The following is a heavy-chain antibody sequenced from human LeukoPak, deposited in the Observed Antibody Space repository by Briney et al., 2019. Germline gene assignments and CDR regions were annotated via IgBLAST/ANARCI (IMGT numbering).Heavy chain of an antibody. CDR1: GFTFSSYA. D-gene: IGHD3-10*01. CDR3: AREGVRGSGSYYNVKDY. V-gene: IGHV3-23*01. J-gene: IGHJ4*02. Sequence: GESLRLSCSVSGFTFSSYAVSWVRQAPGKGLEWVSSISASGAGTYYADSVEGRFTISRDNSKNTLYLQMNSLRAEDTAVYYCAREGVRGSGSYYNVKDYWGQGSLVTVSS. CDR2: ISASGAGT.